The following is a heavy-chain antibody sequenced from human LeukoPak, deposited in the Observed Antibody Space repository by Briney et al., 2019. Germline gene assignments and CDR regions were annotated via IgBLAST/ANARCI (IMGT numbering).Heavy chain of an antibody. J-gene: IGHJ4*02. CDR3: AKDFGPNPENYYDSSATTM. CDR2: ISYDGSNK. V-gene: IGHV3-30*18. CDR1: GFTFSSYG. D-gene: IGHD3-22*01. Sequence: GGSLRLSCEASGFTFSSYGMHWVRQAPGKGLEWVAVISYDGSNKYYADSVKGRFTISRDNSKNTLYLQMNSLRAEDTAVYYCAKDFGPNPENYYDSSATTMWGQGTLVTVSS.